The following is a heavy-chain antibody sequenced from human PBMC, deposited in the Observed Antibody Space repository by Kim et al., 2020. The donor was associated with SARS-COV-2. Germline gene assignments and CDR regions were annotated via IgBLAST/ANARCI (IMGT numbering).Heavy chain of an antibody. D-gene: IGHD2-21*01. CDR2: T. J-gene: IGHJ4*02. V-gene: IGHV4-39*02. CDR3: ARPISGGGDYSY. Sequence: TYYNPSLKRRVPLSVDTSKNHFSLRLRSVTAADTAVYYCARPISGGGDYSYWGQGTLVTVSS.